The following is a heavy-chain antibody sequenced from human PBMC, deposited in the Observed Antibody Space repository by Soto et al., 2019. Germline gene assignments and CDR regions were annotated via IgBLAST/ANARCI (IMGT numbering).Heavy chain of an antibody. J-gene: IGHJ2*01. V-gene: IGHV3-74*01. CDR3: ARAAIAAAATTHWYFDL. CDR2: INSDGSST. D-gene: IGHD6-13*01. CDR1: GFTFSSYW. Sequence: EVQLVESGGGLVQPGGSLRLSCAASGFTFSSYWMHWVRQAPGKGLLWVSRINSDGSSTSYADSVKGRFTISRDNAKNTLYLQMNSLRAEDTAVYYCARAAIAAAATTHWYFDLWGRGTLVTVSS.